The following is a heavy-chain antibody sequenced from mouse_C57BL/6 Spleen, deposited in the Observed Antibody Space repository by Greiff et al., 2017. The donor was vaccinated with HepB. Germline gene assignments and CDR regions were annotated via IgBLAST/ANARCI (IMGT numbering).Heavy chain of an antibody. J-gene: IGHJ4*01. CDR1: GFTFSSYA. D-gene: IGHD4-1*01. CDR2: ISDGGSYT. CDR3: ARELLGRRYAMDY. V-gene: IGHV5-4*01. Sequence: EVMLVESGGGLVKPGGSLKLSCAASGFTFSSYAMSWVRQTPEKRLEWVATISDGGSYTYYPDNVKGRFTISRDNAKNNLYLQMSHLKSEDTAMYYCARELLGRRYAMDYWGQGTSVTVSA.